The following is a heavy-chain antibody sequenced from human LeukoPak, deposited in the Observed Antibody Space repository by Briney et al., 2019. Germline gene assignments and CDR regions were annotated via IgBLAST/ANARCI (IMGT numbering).Heavy chain of an antibody. Sequence: GASVKVSCKVSGYTLTELSMHWVRQAPGKGLEWMGGFDPEDGETIYAQKFQGRVTMTEDTSTDTAYMELSSLRSEDTAVYYCATTLAGTDIVVVPAAIAWFDPWGQGTLVTVSS. J-gene: IGHJ5*02. V-gene: IGHV1-24*01. CDR2: FDPEDGET. CDR1: GYTLTELS. CDR3: ATTLAGTDIVVVPAAIAWFDP. D-gene: IGHD2-2*01.